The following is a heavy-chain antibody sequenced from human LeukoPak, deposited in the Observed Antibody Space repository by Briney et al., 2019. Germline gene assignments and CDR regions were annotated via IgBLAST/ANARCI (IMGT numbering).Heavy chain of an antibody. Sequence: GGSLRLSCAASGFTFSSYSMNWVRQAPGKGLEWVSYISPSSTSIYYADSLKGRFTVSRDNAKNSLYLQMNSLRAEDTAIYYCARDAASGNNWFDPWGQGTLVTVSS. CDR2: ISPSSTSI. CDR1: GFTFSSYS. D-gene: IGHD3-3*01. J-gene: IGHJ5*02. CDR3: ARDAASGNNWFDP. V-gene: IGHV3-48*01.